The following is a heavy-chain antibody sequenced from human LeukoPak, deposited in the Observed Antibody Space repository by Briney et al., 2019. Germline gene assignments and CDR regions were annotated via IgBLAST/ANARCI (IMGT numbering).Heavy chain of an antibody. CDR1: GGSISGYY. V-gene: IGHV4-59*01. CDR2: IYYTGST. CDR3: VRSKSGTYGWFDP. D-gene: IGHD4-17*01. Sequence: AETLSLTCTVSGGSISGYYWSWIRQPPGKGLEWIGYIYYTGSTNYNPSLKSRVTISVDTSQNQFSLKVSSVTAADTAVYYCVRSKSGTYGWFDPWGQGTLVTVSS. J-gene: IGHJ5*02.